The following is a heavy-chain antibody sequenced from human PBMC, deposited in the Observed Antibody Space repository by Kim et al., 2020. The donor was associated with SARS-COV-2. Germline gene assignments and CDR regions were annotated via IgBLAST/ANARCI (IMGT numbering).Heavy chain of an antibody. CDR3: ARHYYDSSGYDIMGYYYYYYMDV. CDR2: IYYSGST. V-gene: IGHV4-39*01. CDR1: GGSISSSSYY. Sequence: SETLSLTCTVSGGSISSSSYYWGWIRQPPGKGLEWIGSIYYSGSTYYNPSLKSRVTISVDTSKNQFSLKLSSVTAADTAVYYCARHYYDSSGYDIMGYYYYYYMDVWGKGTTVTVSS. D-gene: IGHD3-22*01. J-gene: IGHJ6*03.